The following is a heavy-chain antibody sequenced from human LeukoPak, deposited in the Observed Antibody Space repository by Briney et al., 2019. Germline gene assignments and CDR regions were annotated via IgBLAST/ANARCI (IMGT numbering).Heavy chain of an antibody. CDR3: ARASIPRYDFWSGYTAFDI. CDR1: GGSISSYY. Sequence: KPSETLSLTCTVSGGSISSYYWSWIRQPPGKGPEWIGRIYTSGSTNYNPSLKSRVTMSVDTSKNQFSLKLSSVTAADTAVYYCARASIPRYDFWSGYTAFDIWGQGTMVTVSS. J-gene: IGHJ3*02. D-gene: IGHD3-3*01. CDR2: IYTSGST. V-gene: IGHV4-4*07.